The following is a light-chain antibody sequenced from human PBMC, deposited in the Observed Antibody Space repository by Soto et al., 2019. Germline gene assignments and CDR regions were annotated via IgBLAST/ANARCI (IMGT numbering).Light chain of an antibody. CDR1: QSISSY. CDR2: AAS. V-gene: IGKV1-39*01. Sequence: LQMAQSPSSLSASVGDRVTITCRASQSISSYLNWYQQKPGKAPKLLIYAASSLQSGVPSRFSGSGSGTDFTLTISSLQPEDFETYYCQQANSFPITFGQGTRLEIK. CDR3: QQANSFPIT. J-gene: IGKJ5*01.